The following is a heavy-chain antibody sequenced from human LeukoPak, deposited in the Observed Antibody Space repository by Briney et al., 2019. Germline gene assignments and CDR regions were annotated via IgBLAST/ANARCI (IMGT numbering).Heavy chain of an antibody. Sequence: GGSLRLSCEASGFTFSSYAMSWVRQAPGKGLGWVAAISGPAGSWDYADSVKGRFTVSRDNSKNTLFLQMNSLRAEDTATYYCAKKVGLVSAPLWYFDVWGQGTLVAVSS. CDR3: AKKVGLVSAPLWYFDV. CDR1: GFTFSSYA. V-gene: IGHV3-23*01. D-gene: IGHD5/OR15-5a*01. CDR2: ISGPAGSW. J-gene: IGHJ4*02.